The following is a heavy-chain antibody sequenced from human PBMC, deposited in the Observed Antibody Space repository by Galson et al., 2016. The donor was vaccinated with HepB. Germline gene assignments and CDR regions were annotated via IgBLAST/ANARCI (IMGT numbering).Heavy chain of an antibody. V-gene: IGHV4-59*04. Sequence: SETLSLTCSVSGGSISSHYWAWIRQPPGMALEWIGSIYFSDNTYHNPSLKSRVSISIDTSKNQFSLNLTSVTAADTAVYHCARHSGPLNFGVAPLPFDPWGQGTLVTVSS. D-gene: IGHD3-3*01. J-gene: IGHJ5*02. CDR1: GGSISSHY. CDR2: IYFSDNT. CDR3: ARHSGPLNFGVAPLPFDP.